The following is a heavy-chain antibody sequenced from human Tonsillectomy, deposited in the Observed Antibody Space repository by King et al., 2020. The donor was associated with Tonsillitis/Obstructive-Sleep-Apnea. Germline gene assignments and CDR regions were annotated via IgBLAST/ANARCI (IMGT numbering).Heavy chain of an antibody. CDR3: AGPTTVTTDYYYYMDV. Sequence: VQLVESGGGLVQPGGSLRLSCAASGFTVSSNYMSWVRQAPGKGLEWVSVIYSGGSTYYADSVKGRFTIPRDNSKNTLYLQMNSLRAEDTAVYYCAGPTTVTTDYYYYMDVWGKGTTVTVSS. CDR1: GFTVSSNY. J-gene: IGHJ6*03. V-gene: IGHV3-66*01. CDR2: IYSGGST. D-gene: IGHD4-17*01.